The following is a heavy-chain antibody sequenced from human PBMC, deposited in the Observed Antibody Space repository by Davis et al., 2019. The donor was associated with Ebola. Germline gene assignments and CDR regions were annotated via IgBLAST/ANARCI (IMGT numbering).Heavy chain of an antibody. D-gene: IGHD1-26*01. J-gene: IGHJ4*02. CDR2: IKQDGSEK. Sequence: GGSLRLSCAASGFTFSSYWMNWVRQARGKGLEWVDNIKQDGSEKYYVDSVKGRFTISRDNAKNSLYLQMNSLRAEDTAVYYCAKSLVGATTFWGQGTLLTVSS. V-gene: IGHV3-7*01. CDR3: AKSLVGATTF. CDR1: GFTFSSYW.